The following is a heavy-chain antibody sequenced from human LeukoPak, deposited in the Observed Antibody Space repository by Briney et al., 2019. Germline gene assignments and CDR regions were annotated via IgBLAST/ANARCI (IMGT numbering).Heavy chain of an antibody. J-gene: IGHJ6*03. Sequence: SVKVSCKASGGTFSSYAISWVRLAPGQGLEWMGGIIPIFGTANYAQKFQGRVTITTDGSTSTAYMELSSRRSEDTAVYYCARAPKVPDYYYYCMDVWGKGTTVTVSS. CDR3: ARAPKVPDYYYYCMDV. CDR1: GGTFSSYA. V-gene: IGHV1-69*05. D-gene: IGHD1-1*01. CDR2: IIPIFGTA.